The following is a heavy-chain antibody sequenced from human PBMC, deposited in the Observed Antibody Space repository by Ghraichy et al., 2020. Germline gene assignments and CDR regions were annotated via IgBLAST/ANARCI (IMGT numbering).Heavy chain of an antibody. CDR1: GFTVSSNY. Sequence: GGSLRLSCAASGFTVSSNYMSWVRQAPGKGLEWVSVIYSGGSTYYADSVKGRFTISRDNSKNTLYLQMNSLRAEDTAVYYCARTFRNAVAGIIDYWGQGTLVTVSS. CDR3: ARTFRNAVAGIIDY. D-gene: IGHD6-19*01. CDR2: IYSGGST. J-gene: IGHJ4*02. V-gene: IGHV3-53*01.